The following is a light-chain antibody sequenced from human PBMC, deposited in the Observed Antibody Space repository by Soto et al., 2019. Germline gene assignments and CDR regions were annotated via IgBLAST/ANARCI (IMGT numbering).Light chain of an antibody. CDR1: SGSVSTSYY. CDR2: STN. CDR3: VLYMGSVV. J-gene: IGLJ2*01. Sequence: QAVVTQEPSFSVSPGGTVTLTCGLSSGSVSTSYYPSWYQQTPGQAPRTLIYSTNTRSSGVPDRFSCSILGNKAALTITGAQADDESDYYCVLYMGSVVFGGGTKLTVL. V-gene: IGLV8-61*01.